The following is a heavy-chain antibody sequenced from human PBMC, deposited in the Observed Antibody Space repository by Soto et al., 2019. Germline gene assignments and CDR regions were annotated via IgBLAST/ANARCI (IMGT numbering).Heavy chain of an antibody. J-gene: IGHJ4*02. CDR1: GFTFSGSA. CDR3: TRGANYYDSSGHSNFDY. Sequence: PEGSLRLSCAASGFTFSGSAMHWVRQASGKGLEWVGRIRSKANSYATAYAASVKGRFTISRDDSKNTAYLQMNSLKTEDTAVYYCTRGANYYDSSGHSNFDYWGQGTLVTVSS. D-gene: IGHD3-22*01. V-gene: IGHV3-73*01. CDR2: IRSKANSYAT.